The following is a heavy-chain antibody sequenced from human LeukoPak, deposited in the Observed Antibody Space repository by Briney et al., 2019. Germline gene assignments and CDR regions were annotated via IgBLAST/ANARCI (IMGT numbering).Heavy chain of an antibody. CDR2: IRYDGSNK. CDR1: GFTFSSYG. V-gene: IGHV3-30*02. J-gene: IGHJ4*02. D-gene: IGHD2-2*01. CDR3: AKGPQLPFDY. Sequence: GGSLRLSCAASGFTFSSYGMHWVRQAPGKGLEWVAFIRYDGSNKYYADSVKGRFTISRDNSKSTLYLQMNSLRAEDTAVYYCAKGPQLPFDYWGQGTLVTVSS.